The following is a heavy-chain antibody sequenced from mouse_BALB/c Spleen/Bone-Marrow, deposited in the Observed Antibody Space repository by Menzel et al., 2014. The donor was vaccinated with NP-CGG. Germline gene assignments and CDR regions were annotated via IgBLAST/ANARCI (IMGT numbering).Heavy chain of an antibody. CDR1: GYTLTSYW. V-gene: IGHV1-7*01. CDR2: INPSSGYT. CDR3: GRGFYVMDY. J-gene: IGHJ4*01. Sequence: QVQLQQSGAELAKPGASVKMSCEASGYTLTSYWMHWVKQRPGQGLEWIGYINPSSGYTEYNQKFKDKATLTADRSSSTAYMQLSSLTSEDSAVYHCGRGFYVMDYWGQGTSVTVSS.